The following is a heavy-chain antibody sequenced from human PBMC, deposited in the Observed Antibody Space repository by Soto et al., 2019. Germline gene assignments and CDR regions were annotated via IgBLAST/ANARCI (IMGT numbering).Heavy chain of an antibody. CDR3: AKRSGNYYGSGSYYNGGFDY. Sequence: EVQLLESGGGLVHPGGSLRLSCAASGFTFSSYAMSWVRQAPGKGLERVSAISGSGGSTYYAGSVKGRFTISRDNSKNTLYLQMNSLRAEDTAVYYCAKRSGNYYGSGSYYNGGFDYWGQGTLVTVSS. D-gene: IGHD3-10*01. CDR1: GFTFSSYA. CDR2: ISGSGGST. J-gene: IGHJ4*02. V-gene: IGHV3-23*01.